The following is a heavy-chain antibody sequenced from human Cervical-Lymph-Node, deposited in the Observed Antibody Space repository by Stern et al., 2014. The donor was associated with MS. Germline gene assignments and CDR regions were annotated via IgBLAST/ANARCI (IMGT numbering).Heavy chain of an antibody. J-gene: IGHJ4*02. Sequence: EVQLVESGAEVKQPGESLKISCKASGYNFPDYWIGWVRQMPGKGLAWRAIIYPGDSDTRYSPSFQGQFTLSVDKSSSTAYLQWSSLKASDTALYYCARPKNYAAGNSPFDYWGQGTLVTVSS. CDR3: ARPKNYAAGNSPFDY. CDR1: GYNFPDYW. V-gene: IGHV5-51*01. CDR2: IYPGDSDT. D-gene: IGHD4/OR15-4a*01.